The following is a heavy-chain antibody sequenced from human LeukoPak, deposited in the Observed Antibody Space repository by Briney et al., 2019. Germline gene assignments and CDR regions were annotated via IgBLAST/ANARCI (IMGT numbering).Heavy chain of an antibody. V-gene: IGHV3-74*01. CDR2: INSDGSST. J-gene: IGHJ4*02. CDR1: GFAFSSSW. D-gene: IGHD6-13*01. Sequence: PGGSLRLSCVASGFAFSSSWMYWVRQAPGKGLVWASRINSDGSSTTYADSVKGRFTISRDNAKNTLYLQMNSLRVEDTAVYYCARADSSWANDYWGQGTLVTVSS. CDR3: ARADSSWANDY.